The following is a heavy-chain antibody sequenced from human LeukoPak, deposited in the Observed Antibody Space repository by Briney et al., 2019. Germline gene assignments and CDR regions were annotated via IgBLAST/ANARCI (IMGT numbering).Heavy chain of an antibody. V-gene: IGHV4-39*01. J-gene: IGHJ5*02. CDR3: ARRGYCSGGSCLEGWFDP. D-gene: IGHD2-15*01. Sequence: SETLSLTCTVSGGSISSSSYYWGWIRQPPGKGLEWIGSIYYSGSTYYNPSLKSRVTISVDTSKNQFSLKLGSVTAADTAVYYCARRGYCSGGSCLEGWFDPWGQGTLVTVSS. CDR2: IYYSGST. CDR1: GGSISSSSYY.